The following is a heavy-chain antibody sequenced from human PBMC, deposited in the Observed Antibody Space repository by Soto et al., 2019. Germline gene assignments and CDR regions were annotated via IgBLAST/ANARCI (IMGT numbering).Heavy chain of an antibody. J-gene: IGHJ5*02. CDR1: GGSVSSGSYY. CDR3: ARAPIVVVPAAIEFPFDP. Sequence: SETLSLTCTVSGGSVSSGSYYWSWIRQPPGKGLEWIGYIYYSGSTNYNPSLKSRVTISVDTSKNQFSLKLSSVTAADTAVYYCARAPIVVVPAAIEFPFDPWGQGTLVTVSS. CDR2: IYYSGST. D-gene: IGHD2-2*01. V-gene: IGHV4-61*01.